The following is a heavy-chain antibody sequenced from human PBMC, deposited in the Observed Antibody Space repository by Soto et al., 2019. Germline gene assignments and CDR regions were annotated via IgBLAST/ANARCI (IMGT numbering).Heavy chain of an antibody. D-gene: IGHD6-19*01. CDR2: FIPIFSTS. V-gene: IGHV1-69*06. CDR1: GDTFNNYA. CDR3: AHHNQWLAPYYFDS. J-gene: IGHJ4*02. Sequence: SVKVSCKTSGDTFNNYAISWVRQAPGQGLEWMGGFIPIFSTSNYAQKFQGRVTISADKSTATVYMELNSLRSDDTAVYYCAHHNQWLAPYYFDSWGQGTLVTVSS.